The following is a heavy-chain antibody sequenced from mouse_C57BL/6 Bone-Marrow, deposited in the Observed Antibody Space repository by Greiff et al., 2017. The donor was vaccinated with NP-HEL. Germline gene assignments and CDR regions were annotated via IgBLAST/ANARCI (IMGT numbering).Heavy chain of an antibody. J-gene: IGHJ1*03. CDR3: ARSFTTVVAFYWYFDV. D-gene: IGHD1-1*01. V-gene: IGHV1-58*01. Sequence: VQLQQSGAELVRPGSSVKMSCKTSGYTFTSYGINWVKQRPGQGLEWIGYIYIGNGYTEYNEKFKGKATLTSNTSSSTAYMQLSSLTSEDSAIYFCARSFTTVVAFYWYFDVWGTGTTVTVSS. CDR2: IYIGNGYT. CDR1: GYTFTSYG.